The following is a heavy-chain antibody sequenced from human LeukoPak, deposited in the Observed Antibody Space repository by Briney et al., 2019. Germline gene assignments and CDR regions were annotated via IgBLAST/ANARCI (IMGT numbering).Heavy chain of an antibody. CDR1: GGTFSSYA. CDR2: ISAYNGNT. V-gene: IGHV1-18*01. J-gene: IGHJ3*02. Sequence: ASVEVSCKASGGTFSSYAISWVRQAPGQGLEWMGWISAYNGNTNYAQKLQGRVTMTTDTSTSTAYMELRSLRSDDTAVYYCARDRTWAFDIWGQGTMVTVSS. D-gene: IGHD2-2*01. CDR3: ARDRTWAFDI.